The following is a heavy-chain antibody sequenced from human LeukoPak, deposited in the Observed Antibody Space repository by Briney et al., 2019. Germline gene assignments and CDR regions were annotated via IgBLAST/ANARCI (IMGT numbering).Heavy chain of an antibody. D-gene: IGHD6-6*01. J-gene: IGHJ5*02. CDR3: ARVPTVRSFGP. Sequence: GWSLRLSCAASGFTFSSYAMHWVRQAPGKGLEWVAVISYDGSNKYYADSVKGRFTISRDNSKNTLYLQMNSLRAEDTAVYYCARVPTVRSFGPWGQGTLVTVSS. CDR2: ISYDGSNK. CDR1: GFTFSSYA. V-gene: IGHV3-30-3*01.